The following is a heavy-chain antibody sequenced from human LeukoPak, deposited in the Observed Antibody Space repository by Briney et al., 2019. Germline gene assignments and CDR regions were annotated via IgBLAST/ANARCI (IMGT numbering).Heavy chain of an antibody. J-gene: IGHJ4*02. V-gene: IGHV4-4*02. CDR1: GGSISSNNW. CDR3: ARDAGTALVTGDY. CDR2: IYHSGSA. D-gene: IGHD5-18*01. Sequence: SETLSLTCTVSGGSISSNNWWSWVRQPPGQGLEWIGEIYHSGSANYNPSLKSRVTISVDKSKNQLSLKLISVTAADTAVYYCARDAGTALVTGDYWGQGTLVTVSS.